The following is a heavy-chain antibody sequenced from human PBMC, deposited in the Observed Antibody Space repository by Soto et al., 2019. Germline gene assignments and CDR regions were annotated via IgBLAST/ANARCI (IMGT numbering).Heavy chain of an antibody. CDR2: INHSGGT. D-gene: IGHD4-17*01. CDR1: GGSLSDYY. V-gene: IGHV4-34*01. J-gene: IGHJ6*03. Sequence: QVQLRQWGAGLLKPSETLSLTCAVFGGSLSDYYWSWIRQPPGKGLEGIGEINHSGGTNYNPSLKSRVTIAVDTSKNQFSLKLSSVTAADTSVYYCARGATVTTAISRNSNYMDVWGKGTTVTVSS. CDR3: ARGATVTTAISRNSNYMDV.